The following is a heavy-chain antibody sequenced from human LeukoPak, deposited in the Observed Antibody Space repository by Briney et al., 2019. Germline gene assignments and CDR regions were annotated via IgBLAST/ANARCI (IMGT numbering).Heavy chain of an antibody. CDR1: GFTVSSNY. J-gene: IGHJ4*02. V-gene: IGHV3-53*01. CDR3: ARDGAGRRFFAY. CDR2: IYSGGST. D-gene: IGHD3-10*01. Sequence: GGSLRLSCAASGFTVSSNYMSWVRQAPGKGLEWVSVIYSGGSTYYADSVKGRFTISRDNSENPLYLQMTRLRTEYTAVYYCARDGAGRRFFAYWGQGTLVSVSS.